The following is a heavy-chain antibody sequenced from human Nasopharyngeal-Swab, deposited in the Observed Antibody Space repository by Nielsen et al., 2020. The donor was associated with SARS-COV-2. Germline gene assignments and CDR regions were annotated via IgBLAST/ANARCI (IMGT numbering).Heavy chain of an antibody. J-gene: IGHJ3*02. CDR1: GFTFSSYG. CDR2: ISYDGSNK. D-gene: IGHD3-16*01. CDR3: AKIGGDSTGLRAFDI. V-gene: IGHV3-30*18. Sequence: GESLKISCAASGFTFSSYGMHWVRQAPGKGLEWVAVISYDGSNKYYADSVKGRFTISRDNSKNTLYLQMNSLRAEDTAVYYCAKIGGDSTGLRAFDIWGQGTMVTVSS.